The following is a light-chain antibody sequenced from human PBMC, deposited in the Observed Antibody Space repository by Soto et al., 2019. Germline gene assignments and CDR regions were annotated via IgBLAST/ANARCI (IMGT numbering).Light chain of an antibody. CDR3: QQYKTYPPT. CDR2: EAS. Sequence: DIQMTQSPSTLSASVVDKVTITCRASQSISSWLAWYQEKPGKARNLLIYEASTLQSGVTSRFSGSGSATEFTLTISILQPDDFASYYCQQYKTYPPTFGGGTKV. CDR1: QSISSW. J-gene: IGKJ4*01. V-gene: IGKV1-5*03.